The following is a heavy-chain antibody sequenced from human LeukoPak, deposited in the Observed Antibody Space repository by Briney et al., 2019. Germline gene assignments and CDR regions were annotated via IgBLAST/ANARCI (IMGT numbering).Heavy chain of an antibody. CDR2: ISSSSSYI. V-gene: IGHV3-21*01. Sequence: GGSLRLSCAASGFTFSSYSMNWVRQAPGKGLEWVSSISSSSSYIYCADSVKGRFTISRDNAKNSLYLQMNSLRAEDTAVYYCARAAHNWNDEDYWGQGTLVTVSS. D-gene: IGHD1-20*01. CDR3: ARAAHNWNDEDY. CDR1: GFTFSSYS. J-gene: IGHJ4*02.